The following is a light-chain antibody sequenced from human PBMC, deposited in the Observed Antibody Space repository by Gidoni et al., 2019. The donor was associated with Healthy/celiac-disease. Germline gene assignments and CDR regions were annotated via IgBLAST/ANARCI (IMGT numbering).Light chain of an antibody. J-gene: IGKJ1*01. CDR2: DAS. CDR1: QSISNW. CDR3: QQYNSYLWT. Sequence: DIHMTQSPSTLSASVRDRVPITCRASQSISNWLAWYQQKPGKAPKLLNYDASILQSGVPSSFSGSRAGTEFTLTISSLQYDDFANYYCQQYNSYLWTFGQGTQVEIK. V-gene: IGKV1-5*01.